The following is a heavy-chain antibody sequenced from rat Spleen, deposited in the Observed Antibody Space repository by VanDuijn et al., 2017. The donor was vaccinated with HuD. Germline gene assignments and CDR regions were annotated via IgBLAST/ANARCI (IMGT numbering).Heavy chain of an antibody. CDR2: ISYDGSST. D-gene: IGHD1-9*01. V-gene: IGHV5-20*01. J-gene: IGHJ2*01. CDR1: GFTFSNYD. Sequence: EVQLVESGGGLVQPGRSMKLSCAASGFTFSNYDMAWVRQAPTKGLEWVASISYDGSSTYYRDSVKGRFTISRDNAKSTLYLQMDSLRSEDTATYYCTTDSMGIPYFDYWGQGVMVTVSS. CDR3: TTDSMGIPYFDY.